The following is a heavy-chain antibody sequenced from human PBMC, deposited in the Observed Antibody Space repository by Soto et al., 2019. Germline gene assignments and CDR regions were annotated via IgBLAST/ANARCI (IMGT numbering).Heavy chain of an antibody. D-gene: IGHD2-2*02. CDR1: GGTFSSYA. Sequence: SVKVSCKASGGTFSSYAISCVRQAPGQGLEWMGGIIPIFGTANYAQKFQGRVTITADKSTSTAYMELSSLRSEDTAVYYCATRRGYCSSTSCYIKKYYFDYWGQGTLVTVSS. CDR3: ATRRGYCSSTSCYIKKYYFDY. CDR2: IIPIFGTA. J-gene: IGHJ4*02. V-gene: IGHV1-69*06.